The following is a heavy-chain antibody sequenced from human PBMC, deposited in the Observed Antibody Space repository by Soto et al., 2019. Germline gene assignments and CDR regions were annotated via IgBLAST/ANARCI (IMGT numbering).Heavy chain of an antibody. Sequence: SVKVSCKASGGTFSSYTISWVRQAPGQGLEWMGRIIPVLGIANYAQKFQGRVTITADKSTSTAYMELSSLRSEDTAVYYCARNYYGSGSYNAFDIWGQGTMVTVSS. CDR2: IIPVLGIA. D-gene: IGHD3-10*01. CDR1: GGTFSSYT. CDR3: ARNYYGSGSYNAFDI. V-gene: IGHV1-69*02. J-gene: IGHJ3*02.